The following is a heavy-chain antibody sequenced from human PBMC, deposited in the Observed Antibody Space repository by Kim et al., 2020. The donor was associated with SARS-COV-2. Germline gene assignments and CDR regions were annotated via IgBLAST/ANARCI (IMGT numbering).Heavy chain of an antibody. J-gene: IGHJ4*02. V-gene: IGHV1-2*02. CDR3: ARQVATGSTESDF. D-gene: IGHD1-1*01. Sequence: NDGQKFQGRVALTRDTSVNTAYMELRSLRSDDTAMYYCARQVATGSTESDFWGQGTLVTVSP.